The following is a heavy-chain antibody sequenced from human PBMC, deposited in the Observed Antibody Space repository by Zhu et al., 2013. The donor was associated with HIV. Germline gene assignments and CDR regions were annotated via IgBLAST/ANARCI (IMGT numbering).Heavy chain of an antibody. V-gene: IGHV1-2*02. CDR3: ARGPRYYYDSSGYSLNHDAFDI. Sequence: QVQLVQSGAEVKKPGASVKVSCKASGYTFTGYYMHWVRQAPGQGLEWMGWINPNSGGTNYAQKFQGRVTMTRDTSISTAYMELSRLRSDDTAVYYCARGPRYYYDSSGYSLNHDAFDIWGQGTMVTVSS. D-gene: IGHD3-22*01. CDR1: GYTFTGYY. J-gene: IGHJ3*02. CDR2: INPNSGGT.